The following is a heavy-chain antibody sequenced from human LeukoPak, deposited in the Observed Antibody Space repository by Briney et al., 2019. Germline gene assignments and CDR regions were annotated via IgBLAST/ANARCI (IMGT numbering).Heavy chain of an antibody. Sequence: GGSLRLSCTASGFSLNIYAMNWVRQAPGKGLEWVSILDSDGSPSYADSVKGRFTISRDNSKNTLYLQMNSLRAEDTAVYYCAKDWGWSGYYIEYWGQGTLVTVSS. CDR3: AKDWGWSGYYIEY. D-gene: IGHD3-3*01. CDR1: GFSLNIYA. V-gene: IGHV3-66*02. J-gene: IGHJ4*02. CDR2: LDSDGSP.